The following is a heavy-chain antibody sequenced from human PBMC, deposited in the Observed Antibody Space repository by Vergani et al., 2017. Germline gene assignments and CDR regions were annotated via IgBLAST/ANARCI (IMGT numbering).Heavy chain of an antibody. CDR2: ISSSSSYI. Sequence: EVQLVESGGGLVKPGGSLRLSCAASGFTFSSYSMNWVRQAPGKGLEWVSSISSSSSYIYYADSVKGRFTISRDNAKNSLYLQMNSLRAEDTAVYYCARGCDYDWWSGDYLYDYYYMDVWGKGTTVTVSS. D-gene: IGHD3-3*01. CDR1: GFTFSSYS. CDR3: ARGCDYDWWSGDYLYDYYYMDV. J-gene: IGHJ6*03. V-gene: IGHV3-21*01.